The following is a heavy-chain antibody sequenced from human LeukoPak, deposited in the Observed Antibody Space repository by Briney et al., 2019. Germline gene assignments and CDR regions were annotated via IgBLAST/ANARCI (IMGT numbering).Heavy chain of an antibody. D-gene: IGHD5-18*01. Sequence: GGSLRLSCAASGFTFSSYSMNWVRQAPGKGLEWVSSISSSSSYIYYADSVKGRFTISRDNAKNSLYLQMNSLRAEDTAVYYCAREGYSYGDAFDIWGQGTMVTVSS. CDR1: GFTFSSYS. J-gene: IGHJ3*02. V-gene: IGHV3-21*01. CDR2: ISSSSSYI. CDR3: AREGYSYGDAFDI.